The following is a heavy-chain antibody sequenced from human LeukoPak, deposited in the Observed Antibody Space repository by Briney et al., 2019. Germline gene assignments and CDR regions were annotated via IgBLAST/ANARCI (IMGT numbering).Heavy chain of an antibody. CDR1: GYTFTDYY. D-gene: IGHD3-3*01. CDR2: INPNSGAI. V-gene: IGHV1-2*02. Sequence: ASVTVSFKASGYTFTDYYIHWVRQAPGQGLEWMGWINPNSGAIDYAQRFQGRVTVTRDTSISTAYMQLSGLRSDDTAVYYCARDRGDDFWGGFDYWGQGTLVTVSS. CDR3: ARDRGDDFWGGFDY. J-gene: IGHJ4*02.